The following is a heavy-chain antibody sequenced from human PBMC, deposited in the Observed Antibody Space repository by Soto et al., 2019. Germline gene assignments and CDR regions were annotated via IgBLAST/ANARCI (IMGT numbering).Heavy chain of an antibody. CDR1: GFSLSTPGVG. V-gene: IGHV2-5*02. J-gene: IGHJ4*02. D-gene: IGHD2-15*01. CDR3: SHLAGVAGSYFDF. Sequence: QMTLKESGPKMVKPKETLTLTCTFSGFSLSTPGVGVGWIRQPPGKALEWLALIYWDDDNRFSPSLRNRISITADPSENPVALSMTNMDTVDTATYFCSHLAGVAGSYFDFWGQGILIAVSS. CDR2: IYWDDDN.